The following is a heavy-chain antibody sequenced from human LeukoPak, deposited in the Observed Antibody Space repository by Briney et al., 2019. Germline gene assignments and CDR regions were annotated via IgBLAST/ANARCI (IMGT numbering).Heavy chain of an antibody. CDR1: GGTFSSYA. Sequence: SVKVSCKASGGTFSSYAISWVRQAPGQGLEWMGRIIPILGIADYAQKFQGRVTITADKSTSTAYMELSSLRSEDTAVYYCARMAYGHSTAYYYGMDVWGQGATVTVSS. D-gene: IGHD3-10*01. CDR2: IIPILGIA. V-gene: IGHV1-69*04. J-gene: IGHJ6*02. CDR3: ARMAYGHSTAYYYGMDV.